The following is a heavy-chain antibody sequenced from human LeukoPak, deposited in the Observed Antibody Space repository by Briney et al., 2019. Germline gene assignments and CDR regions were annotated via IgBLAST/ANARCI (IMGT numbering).Heavy chain of an antibody. D-gene: IGHD2-15*01. V-gene: IGHV4-59*01. Sequence: SETLSLTCTVSGGSFTNYYWSWIRQPPGKGLEWTGYIYYSGSTNYNPSLKSRATISVDTSKNQFSLKLSSVTAADTAVYYCARAGSAHADFDYWGQGTLVTVSS. CDR3: ARAGSAHADFDY. CDR2: IYYSGST. J-gene: IGHJ4*02. CDR1: GGSFTNYY.